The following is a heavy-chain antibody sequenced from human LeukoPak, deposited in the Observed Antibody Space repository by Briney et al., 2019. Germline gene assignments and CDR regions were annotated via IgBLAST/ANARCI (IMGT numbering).Heavy chain of an antibody. CDR2: LSRGGETT. Sequence: PGGSPRLSCTGSGSPFNMFAMNWVRQAPGQGLEWVSGLSRGGETTNYADSVKGRFTVSRDTSKNMVFLQMNDLRPEDTAVYYCAKEQRIRHCSEGVCMEGYYFDYWGQGSLVTVSS. D-gene: IGHD2-8*01. CDR3: AKEQRIRHCSEGVCMEGYYFDY. CDR1: GSPFNMFA. J-gene: IGHJ4*02. V-gene: IGHV3-23*01.